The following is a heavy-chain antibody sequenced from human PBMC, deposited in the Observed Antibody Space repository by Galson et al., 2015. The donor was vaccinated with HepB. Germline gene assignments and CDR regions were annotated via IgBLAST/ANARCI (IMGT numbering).Heavy chain of an antibody. J-gene: IGHJ4*02. V-gene: IGHV3-30*02. CDR2: IRSDRSDK. D-gene: IGHD6-19*01. CDR1: GFTFNNYG. CDR3: AKDTFPGTGWYQEYDY. Sequence: SLRLSCAASGFTFNNYGIHRVRQAPGKGLEWVAFIRSDRSDKYYADSVKGRFTISRDNSKNTLYLQMNSLRAEDTAVYYCAKDTFPGTGWYQEYDYWGQGTLVTVSS.